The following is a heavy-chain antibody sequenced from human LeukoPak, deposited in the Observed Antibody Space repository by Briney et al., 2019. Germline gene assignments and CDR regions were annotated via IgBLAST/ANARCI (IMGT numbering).Heavy chain of an antibody. CDR1: GYSFTSYW. J-gene: IGHJ4*02. D-gene: IGHD2-2*01. Sequence: GESLKISCKGSGYSFTSYWIGWVRQMPGKGLEWMGIIYPGDSDTRYSPSFQGQVTISADKSISTAYLQWSSLKASDTAMYYCARHVRGQDIVVVPAAREIDYWGQGTLVTVSS. CDR2: IYPGDSDT. V-gene: IGHV5-51*01. CDR3: ARHVRGQDIVVVPAAREIDY.